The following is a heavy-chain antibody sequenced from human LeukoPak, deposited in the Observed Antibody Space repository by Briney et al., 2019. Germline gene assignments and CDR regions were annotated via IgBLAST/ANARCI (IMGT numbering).Heavy chain of an antibody. V-gene: IGHV4-4*07. CDR1: GGSISSYY. CDR3: ARSYYYDSSGYYDDY. J-gene: IGHJ4*02. D-gene: IGHD3-22*01. Sequence: SETLSLTCTVSGGSISSYYWSWIRQPAGKGLEWIGRIYTSGSTNYNPSLKSRVTISVDTSKNQFSLKLSSVTAADTAVYYCARSYYYDSSGYYDDYWGQGTLVTVSS. CDR2: IYTSGST.